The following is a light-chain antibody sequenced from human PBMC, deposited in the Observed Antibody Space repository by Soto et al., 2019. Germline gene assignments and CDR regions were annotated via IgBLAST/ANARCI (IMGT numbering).Light chain of an antibody. Sequence: EIVLTQSPGTLSLSPGERATVSCRASQSVSSSYLAWYQQKPGQAPRLLIYGASSRATGIPDRFSGSGSGTDFTLTISRPGPEDFAVYYCQKYGSSPETFGQGTKVEIK. CDR3: QKYGSSPET. J-gene: IGKJ1*01. V-gene: IGKV3-20*01. CDR1: QSVSSSY. CDR2: GAS.